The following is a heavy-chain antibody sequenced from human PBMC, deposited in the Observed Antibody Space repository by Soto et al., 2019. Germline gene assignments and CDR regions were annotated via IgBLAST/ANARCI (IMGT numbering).Heavy chain of an antibody. V-gene: IGHV2-5*02. CDR3: AHSPPAGNWFDP. CDR1: GFSLSTVGVG. J-gene: IGHJ5*02. CDR2: IYWDDDK. Sequence: QITLKESGPTLVKPTQTLTLTCTFSGFSLSTVGVGVGWIRQPPGKALEWLALIYWDDDKRYSPSLKSRLTITTDTSKNQVVLTRTNMDPVDTATYYCAHSPPAGNWFDPWGQGTLVTVSS. D-gene: IGHD2-2*01.